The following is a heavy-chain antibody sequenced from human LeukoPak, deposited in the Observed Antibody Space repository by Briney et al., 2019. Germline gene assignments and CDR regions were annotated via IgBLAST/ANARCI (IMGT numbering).Heavy chain of an antibody. J-gene: IGHJ4*02. CDR1: GFTFSSYA. CDR2: IGGSGGST. CDR3: AKGLWFGELGFDY. V-gene: IGHV3-23*01. Sequence: GGSLRLSCAASGFTFSSYAMSWVRQAPGKGLEWVSAIGGSGGSTYYADSVKGRFTISRDNSKNTLYLQTNSLRAEDTAVYYCAKGLWFGELGFDYWGQGTLVTVSS. D-gene: IGHD3-10*01.